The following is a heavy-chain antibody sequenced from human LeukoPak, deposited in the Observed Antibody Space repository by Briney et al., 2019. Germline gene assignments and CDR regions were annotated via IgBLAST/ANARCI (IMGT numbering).Heavy chain of an antibody. J-gene: IGHJ4*02. CDR2: ISYDGSIN. D-gene: IGHD2-15*01. CDR1: GFTFNSYA. CDR3: ARDRRYCGGGSCYFDYFFDY. V-gene: IGHV3-30-3*01. Sequence: PGGSLRLSCVGSGFTFNSYAVHWVRQAPGKGLEWVAVISYDGSINSYAASVKGRFTISRDNSKNTLYLQMNSLRAEDTALYFCARDRRYCGGGSCYFDYFFDYWGQGTLVTVSS.